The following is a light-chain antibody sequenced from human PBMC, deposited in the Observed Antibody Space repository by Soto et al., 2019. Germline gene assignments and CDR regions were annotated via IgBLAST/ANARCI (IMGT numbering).Light chain of an antibody. V-gene: IGLV1-47*01. CDR3: AAWDDSLSAVL. CDR1: STNIGNNL. J-gene: IGLJ2*01. Sequence: QSALTQPPSASGTPGQRVTISCSGGSTNIGNNLVYWYQQLPGTAPKLLIYRTDRRPSGVPERISGSESGSSASLAISGLRSEDEADYYCAAWDDSLSAVLFGGGTKVTVL. CDR2: RTD.